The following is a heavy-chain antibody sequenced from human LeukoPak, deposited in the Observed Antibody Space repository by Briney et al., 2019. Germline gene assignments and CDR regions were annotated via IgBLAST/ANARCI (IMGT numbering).Heavy chain of an antibody. CDR1: GFTFSDSW. CDR3: ARDADTSGHFSWFDS. V-gene: IGHV3-33*08. J-gene: IGHJ5*01. CDR2: VWHDASKE. Sequence: GGSLRLSCAASGFTFSDSWMSWVRQAPGKGLEWVAGVWHDASKEYYADSVKGRFTSSRDNSKNTLYLQMDSLRAEDTAVYYCARDADTSGHFSWFDSWGQGTLVIVSS. D-gene: IGHD6-19*01.